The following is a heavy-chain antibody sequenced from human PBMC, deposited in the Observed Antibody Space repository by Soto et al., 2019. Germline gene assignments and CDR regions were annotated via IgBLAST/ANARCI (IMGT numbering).Heavy chain of an antibody. CDR1: GGSISNYY. Sequence: SETLSLTCTVSGGSISNYYWSWIRQSPGKGLEWIGYIHYSGSTDYNPSLKSRVTISVGTSKTQISLELRSVTAADTAVYYCARSYYDFWTDYYYYYMDVWGKGTTVTVSS. J-gene: IGHJ6*03. V-gene: IGHV4-59*01. D-gene: IGHD3-3*01. CDR3: ARSYYDFWTDYYYYYMDV. CDR2: IHYSGST.